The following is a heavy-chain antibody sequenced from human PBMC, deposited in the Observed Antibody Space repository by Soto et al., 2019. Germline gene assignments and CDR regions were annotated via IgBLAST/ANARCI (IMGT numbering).Heavy chain of an antibody. Sequence: SETLSLTCAVSGSSIGSSYYWGCIRQPPGKGLEWIGTIHHGGSSFYNPSLKSRVTMSVDTSKNQFSMKLRSVNAADTAVYFCARDWGTTTRALRWVDPWGQGILVTVSS. CDR3: ARDWGTTTRALRWVDP. CDR2: IHHGGSS. CDR1: GSSIGSSYY. D-gene: IGHD3-16*01. J-gene: IGHJ5*02. V-gene: IGHV4-38-2*02.